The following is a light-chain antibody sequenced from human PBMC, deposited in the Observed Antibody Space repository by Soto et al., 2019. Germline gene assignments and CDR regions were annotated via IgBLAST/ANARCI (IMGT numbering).Light chain of an antibody. Sequence: EIVLTQSPGTLSLSPEERATLSCRASQSVNSIYLTWYQQKPGQAPRLLIYGASSRATDIPDRFSGSGSGADFTLTITRLEPEDSAVYYCQHYGSSLYTFGQGTKVEIK. CDR3: QHYGSSLYT. CDR2: GAS. CDR1: QSVNSIY. V-gene: IGKV3-20*01. J-gene: IGKJ2*01.